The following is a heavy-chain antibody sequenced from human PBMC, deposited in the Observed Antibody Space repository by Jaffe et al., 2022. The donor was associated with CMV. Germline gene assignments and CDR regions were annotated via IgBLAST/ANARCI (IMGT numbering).Heavy chain of an antibody. Sequence: QVQLQESGPGLVKPSETLSLTCTVSGGSISSYYWSWIRQPPGKGLEWIGYIYYSGSTNYNPSLKSRVTISVDTSKNQFSLKLSSVTAADTAVYYCARQAGLGPHDAFDIWGQGTMVTVSS. D-gene: IGHD3-10*01. V-gene: IGHV4-59*08. CDR2: IYYSGST. CDR1: GGSISSYY. J-gene: IGHJ3*02. CDR3: ARQAGLGPHDAFDI.